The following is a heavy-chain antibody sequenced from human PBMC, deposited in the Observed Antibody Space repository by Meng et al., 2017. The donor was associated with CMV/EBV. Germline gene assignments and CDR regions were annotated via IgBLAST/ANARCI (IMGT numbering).Heavy chain of an antibody. J-gene: IGHJ4*02. CDR2: ISGSGGST. Sequence: GESLKISCAASGFTFSSYAMSWVRQAPGKGLEWVSAISGSGGSTYYADSVKGRFTISRDNSKNTLYLQMNSLRAEDTAVYYCTMSDYYSSSLHWGQGTLVTVSS. D-gene: IGHD6-6*01. CDR1: GFTFSSYA. V-gene: IGHV3-23*01. CDR3: TMSDYYSSSLH.